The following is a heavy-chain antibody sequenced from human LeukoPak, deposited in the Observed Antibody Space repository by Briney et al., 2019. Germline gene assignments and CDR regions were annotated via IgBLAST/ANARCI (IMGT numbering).Heavy chain of an antibody. CDR1: GFTLSRYA. V-gene: IGHV3-30*02. D-gene: IGHD3-16*01. CDR2: LQSDGNNR. Sequence: GGSLRLSCAASGFTLSRYAMHWVRQAPGKGLKWVAFLQSDGNNRYYADSVKGRFTISRDNSKNTLFLQMSSLRAEDTAVYYCAKNWATYYFDYWGQGTLVTVSS. CDR3: AKNWATYYFDY. J-gene: IGHJ4*02.